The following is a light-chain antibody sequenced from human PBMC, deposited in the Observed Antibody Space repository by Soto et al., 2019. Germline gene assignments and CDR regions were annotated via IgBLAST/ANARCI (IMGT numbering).Light chain of an antibody. Sequence: QSVLTQPPSASGSPGQSVTISCTGTSSDVGGYNYVSWYQQHPGKAPKLMIYEVSKRPSGVPDRFSGSKSGISASLAITGLQAEDEADYYCHSYDSSLSASVFGAGTKVTVL. CDR3: HSYDSSLSASV. CDR1: SSDVGGYNY. J-gene: IGLJ1*01. CDR2: EVS. V-gene: IGLV2-8*01.